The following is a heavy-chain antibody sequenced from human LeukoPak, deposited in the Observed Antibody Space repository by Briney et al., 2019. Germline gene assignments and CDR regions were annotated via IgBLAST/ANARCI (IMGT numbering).Heavy chain of an antibody. V-gene: IGHV1-69*04. CDR1: GGTFSSYA. Sequence: SVKVSCKASGGTFSSYAISWVRQAPGQGLEWMERIIPILGIANYAQKFQGRVTITADKSTSTAYMELSSLRSEDTAVYYCARDRGELRYFDWLSYWGQGTLVTVSS. D-gene: IGHD3-9*01. J-gene: IGHJ4*02. CDR3: ARDRGELRYFDWLSY. CDR2: IIPILGIA.